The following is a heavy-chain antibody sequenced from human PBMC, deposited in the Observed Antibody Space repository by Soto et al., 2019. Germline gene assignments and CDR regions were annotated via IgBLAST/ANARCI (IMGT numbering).Heavy chain of an antibody. D-gene: IGHD3-22*01. CDR3: STRDSSLFDD. CDR1: GFTFSSYW. V-gene: IGHV3-74*01. Sequence: EVQLVESGGGLVQPGGSLRLSCAASGFTFSSYWMHWVRQAPGKGLVWVSRINSDGSSTSYADSVRGRFTNPRDNAKNNLNLQINSLRDGGMSVYDCSTRDSSLFDDWGQGTLVTVSS. CDR2: INSDGSST. J-gene: IGHJ4*02.